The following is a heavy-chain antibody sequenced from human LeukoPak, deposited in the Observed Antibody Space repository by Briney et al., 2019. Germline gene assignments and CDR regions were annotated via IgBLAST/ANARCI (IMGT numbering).Heavy chain of an antibody. J-gene: IGHJ4*02. CDR3: ARDLGLYYYDSSGYPD. V-gene: IGHV4-4*07. D-gene: IGHD3-22*01. CDR1: GGSISSYY. CDR2: IYTSGST. Sequence: SETLSLTCTVSGGSISSYYWSWIRQPAGKGLEWIGRIYTSGSTNYNPSLKSRVTMSVDTSKNQFSLKLSSVTAADTAVYYCARDLGLYYYDSSGYPDWGQGTLVTVSS.